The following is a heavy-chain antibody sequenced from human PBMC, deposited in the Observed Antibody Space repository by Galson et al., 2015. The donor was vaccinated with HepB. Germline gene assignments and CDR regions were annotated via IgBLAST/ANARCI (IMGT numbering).Heavy chain of an antibody. D-gene: IGHD6-19*01. Sequence: SLRLSCAASGFTVSSNYMSWVRQAPGKGLEWVSVIYSGGSTYYADSVKGRFTISRDNSKNTLYLQMNSLRAEDTAVYYCARGSSGWYPYYFDYWGQGTLVTVSS. J-gene: IGHJ4*02. CDR2: IYSGGST. CDR3: ARGSSGWYPYYFDY. V-gene: IGHV3-53*01. CDR1: GFTVSSNY.